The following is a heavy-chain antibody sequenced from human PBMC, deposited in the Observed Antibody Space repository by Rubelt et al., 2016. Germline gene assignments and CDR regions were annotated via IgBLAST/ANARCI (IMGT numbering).Heavy chain of an antibody. Sequence: QLQLVESGGGVVQPGRSLRLSCAASGFTFSHYYMSWIRQAPGKGLEWISYISGSGTTIYYADSVKGRFTISRDNAKTSLYLQMNSLRAEDTAVYYCARDSHTVDWGQGTLVTVSS. J-gene: IGHJ4*02. CDR3: ARDSHTVD. D-gene: IGHD6-19*01. V-gene: IGHV3-11*04. CDR1: GFTFSHYY. CDR2: ISGSGTTI.